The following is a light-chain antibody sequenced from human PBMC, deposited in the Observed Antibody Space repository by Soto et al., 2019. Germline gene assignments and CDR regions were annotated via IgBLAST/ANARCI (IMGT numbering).Light chain of an antibody. CDR2: EAS. J-gene: IGKJ1*01. V-gene: IGKV1-5*03. Sequence: DIQMTQSPSTLSASVGDRVTITCRASHSISSSLAWYQQKPGKAPKVLIYEASSLERGVPSRFSGSGYGTDFTLTISSLQPDDFATYYCQQYVSYWTFGQGTKVEIK. CDR3: QQYVSYWT. CDR1: HSISSS.